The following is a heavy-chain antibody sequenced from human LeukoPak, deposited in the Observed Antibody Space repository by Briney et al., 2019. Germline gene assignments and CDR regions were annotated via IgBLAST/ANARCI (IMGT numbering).Heavy chain of an antibody. CDR1: GGSISTYY. J-gene: IGHJ4*02. CDR2: SYYSGST. Sequence: PSETLSLTCTVSGGSISTYYWSWIRQPPGKGLEWIGYSYYSGSTTPHPSLKSRVTISVDTSKNQFSLRLRSVTAADTAVYYCARDLGDGYLANDYWGQGTLVTVSS. D-gene: IGHD5-24*01. CDR3: ARDLGDGYLANDY. V-gene: IGHV4-59*12.